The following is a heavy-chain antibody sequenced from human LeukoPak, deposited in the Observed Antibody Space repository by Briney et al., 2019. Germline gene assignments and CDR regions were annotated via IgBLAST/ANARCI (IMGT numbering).Heavy chain of an antibody. CDR2: ISSGNSYI. D-gene: IGHD2-15*01. V-gene: IGHV3-21*01. J-gene: IGHJ4*02. CDR1: GFTFSSYT. CDR3: ARGGETFTRYCSGGSCYRKFDY. Sequence: PGGSLRLSCAASGFTFSSYTMNWVRQAPGKGLEWVSSISSGNSYIYYADSVKGRFTISRDTAKHSLYLQMNSLRAEDTAVYYCARGGETFTRYCSGGSCYRKFDYWGQGTLVTVSS.